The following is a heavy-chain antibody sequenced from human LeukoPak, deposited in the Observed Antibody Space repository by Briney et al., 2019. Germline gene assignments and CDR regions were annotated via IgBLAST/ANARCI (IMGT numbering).Heavy chain of an antibody. CDR1: GFTFSSYE. CDR2: VSTTGGST. V-gene: IGHV3-64D*09. CDR3: VKERYAYAFDY. J-gene: IGHJ4*02. Sequence: GGSLRLSCAASGFTFSSYEMNCVRQAPGKGLECVSAVSTTGGSTYYADSVKGRFTISRDNSRNTLYLQMNSLRADDTAVYYCVKERYAYAFDYWGQGALVTVS. D-gene: IGHD5-18*01.